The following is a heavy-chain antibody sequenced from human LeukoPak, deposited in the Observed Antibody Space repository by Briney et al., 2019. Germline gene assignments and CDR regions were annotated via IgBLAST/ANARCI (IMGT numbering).Heavy chain of an antibody. V-gene: IGHV3-64*01. Sequence: GGSLRLSCAASGFTFSSYAMHWVRQAPGKGLEYVSAISSNGGSTYYANSVKGRFTISRDNSKNTLFFQMGSLRAEDMAVYYCARDQGTMTGAFDYWGQGTLVTVSS. J-gene: IGHJ4*02. CDR3: ARDQGTMTGAFDY. D-gene: IGHD3-22*01. CDR2: ISSNGGST. CDR1: GFTFSSYA.